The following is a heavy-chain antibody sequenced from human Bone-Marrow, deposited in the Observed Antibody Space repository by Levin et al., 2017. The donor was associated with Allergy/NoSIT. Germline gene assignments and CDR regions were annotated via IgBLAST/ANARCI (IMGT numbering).Heavy chain of an antibody. CDR3: VRDDNRRFTY. CDR2: MSGDGNVT. J-gene: IGHJ4*02. D-gene: IGHD1-14*01. CDR1: GFTFNNYW. V-gene: IGHV3-74*01. Sequence: PGGSLRLSCAASGFTFNNYWMDWVRLTPGQGLVWVSRMSGDGNVTNYADSVKGRFTISRDNAQNTLHLQMDSLRVEDTAVYYCVRDDNRRFTYWGPGTLVTVSS.